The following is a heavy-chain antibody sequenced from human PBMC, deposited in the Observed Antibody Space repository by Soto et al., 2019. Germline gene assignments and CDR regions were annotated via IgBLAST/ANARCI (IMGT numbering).Heavy chain of an antibody. D-gene: IGHD5-12*01. J-gene: IGHJ5*02. CDR3: ARSIYSGYDWFDP. CDR1: GYTFTSYY. Sequence: QVQLVQSGAEVKKPGASVKVSSKASGYTFTSYYMHWVRQAPGQGLEWMGIINPSGGSTSYAQKFQGRVTMTRDTSTSTVYMELSSLRSEDTAVYYCARSIYSGYDWFDPWGQGTLVTVSS. V-gene: IGHV1-46*01. CDR2: INPSGGST.